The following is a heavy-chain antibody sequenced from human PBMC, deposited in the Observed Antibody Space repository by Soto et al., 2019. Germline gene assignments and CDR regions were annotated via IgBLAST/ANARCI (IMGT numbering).Heavy chain of an antibody. D-gene: IGHD7-27*01. V-gene: IGHV1-3*01. Sequence: ASVQVSCKASGYTFSSYAMHWVRQAPGQRLEWMGWINAGYGNTKSSQKFQDRVTISRDTSASTAYMELTSLRSEDTAVYYCAKDTGDGTLGFWGQGTLVTVSS. CDR1: GYTFSSYA. CDR2: INAGYGNT. CDR3: AKDTGDGTLGF. J-gene: IGHJ4*02.